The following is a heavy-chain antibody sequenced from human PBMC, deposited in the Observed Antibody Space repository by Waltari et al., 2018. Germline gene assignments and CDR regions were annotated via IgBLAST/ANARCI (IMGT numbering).Heavy chain of an antibody. J-gene: IGHJ4*02. CDR1: GGSISSSNW. CDR2: IYHSGST. Sequence: QVQLQESGPGLVKPSGTLSLTCAVSGGSISSSNWWSWVRQPPGKGLEWIGEIYHSGSTNYNPSLKSRVTISVDKSKNQFSLKLSSVTAADTAVYYCASLYNWNLSLGDLSFDYWGQGTLVTVSS. V-gene: IGHV4-4*02. D-gene: IGHD1-20*01. CDR3: ASLYNWNLSLGDLSFDY.